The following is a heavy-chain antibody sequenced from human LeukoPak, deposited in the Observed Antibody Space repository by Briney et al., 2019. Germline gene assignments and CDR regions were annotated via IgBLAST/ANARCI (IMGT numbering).Heavy chain of an antibody. D-gene: IGHD3-10*01. CDR2: IYYGGST. V-gene: IGHV4-59*08. J-gene: IGHJ4*02. CDR1: GGSINTYY. Sequence: SETLSLTCAVSGGSINTYYWSWIRQPPGKGLEWIGYIYYGGSTYSNPSLNGRVTISSDTSKNQFSLKLTSVTAADTAVYYCARSSVSGTYSGGYWGQGILVTVSS. CDR3: ARSSVSGTYSGGY.